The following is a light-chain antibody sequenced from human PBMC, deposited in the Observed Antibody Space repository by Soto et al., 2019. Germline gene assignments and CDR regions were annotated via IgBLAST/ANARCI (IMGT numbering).Light chain of an antibody. Sequence: EIVLTQSPGTLSLSPGERATLSRRASQSLNARYLAWYQVKPGQAPRLLFYGASSRATGIPDRFIGSGSGTDFTLTITGLEPEDFAVYYCQQFHISRTFGQGTKVDI. CDR2: GAS. CDR1: QSLNARY. V-gene: IGKV3-20*01. CDR3: QQFHISRT. J-gene: IGKJ1*01.